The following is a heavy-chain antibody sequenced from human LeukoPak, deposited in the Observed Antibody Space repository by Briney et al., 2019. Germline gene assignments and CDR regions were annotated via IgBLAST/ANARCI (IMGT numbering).Heavy chain of an antibody. CDR1: GVSIGPYY. CDR3: ARDTHNLIAAAGFDF. V-gene: IGHV4-4*07. D-gene: IGHD6-13*01. CDR2: IYTSGST. Sequence: SETLSLTCAVSGVSIGPYYWSWIRQPAGKGLEWIGHIYTSGSTKYNPSLKSRVTMSVDTSKNQFSLRVTSVMAADMAVYYCARDTHNLIAAAGFDFWGQGILVTVSS. J-gene: IGHJ4*02.